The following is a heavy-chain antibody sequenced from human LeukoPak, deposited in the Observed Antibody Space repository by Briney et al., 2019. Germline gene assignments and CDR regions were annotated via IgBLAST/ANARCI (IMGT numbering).Heavy chain of an antibody. D-gene: IGHD3-10*01. CDR1: GDSISSYY. J-gene: IGHJ4*02. V-gene: IGHV4-59*08. CDR3: ARHYAYGSGSYSPFYFDY. CDR2: IYYSGST. Sequence: SETVSLTCTVSGDSISSYYWSWTRQPPGKGLAGIGYIYYSGSTNYNPSLKSRVTISVDTSKIQFSLKLSSVTAADTGVYYCARHYAYGSGSYSPFYFDYWGQGTLVTVSS.